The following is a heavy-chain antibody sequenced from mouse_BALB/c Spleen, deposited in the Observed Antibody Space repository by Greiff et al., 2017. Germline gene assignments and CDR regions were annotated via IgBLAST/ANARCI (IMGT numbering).Heavy chain of an antibody. CDR1: GFTFSSYT. V-gene: IGHV5-12-2*01. Sequence: EVQVVESGGGLVQPGGSLKLSCAASGFTFSSYTMSWVRQTPEKRLEWVAYISNGGGSTYYPDTVKGRFTISRDNAKNTLYLQMSSLKSEDTAMYYCARSFYDYDGGFAYWGQGTLVTVSA. CDR3: ARSFYDYDGGFAY. J-gene: IGHJ3*01. D-gene: IGHD2-4*01. CDR2: ISNGGGST.